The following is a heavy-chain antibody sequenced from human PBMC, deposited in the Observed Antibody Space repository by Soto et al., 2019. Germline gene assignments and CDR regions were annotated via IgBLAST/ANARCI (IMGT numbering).Heavy chain of an antibody. CDR2: ISAYNGKT. V-gene: IGHV1-18*01. D-gene: IGHD2-2*01. Sequence: QVQLVQSGAEVKKPGASVKVSCKASGYTFTSYGISWVRQAPGQGLEWMGWISAYNGKTNYAQKLQGRVTMTTDTSTSTAYMELRSLRSDDTAVYYCARYCSSTSCYERDDYWGQGTLVTVSS. CDR1: GYTFTSYG. J-gene: IGHJ4*02. CDR3: ARYCSSTSCYERDDY.